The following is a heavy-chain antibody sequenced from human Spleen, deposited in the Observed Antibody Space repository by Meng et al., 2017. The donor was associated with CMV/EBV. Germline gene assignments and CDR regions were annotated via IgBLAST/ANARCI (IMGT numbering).Heavy chain of an antibody. CDR3: ARSTTPGHRSTQYSAFWGAYSTDYDYAMDV. J-gene: IGHJ6*02. Sequence: PGDGLDGMGWINPNTGDTNYAQMFEGRVTFTRDTSVSTAYMDLSRLISDDTAVYYCARSTTPGHRSTQYSAFWGAYSTDYDYAMDVWGQGTAVTVSS. CDR2: INPNTGDT. V-gene: IGHV1-2*02. D-gene: IGHD3-3*01.